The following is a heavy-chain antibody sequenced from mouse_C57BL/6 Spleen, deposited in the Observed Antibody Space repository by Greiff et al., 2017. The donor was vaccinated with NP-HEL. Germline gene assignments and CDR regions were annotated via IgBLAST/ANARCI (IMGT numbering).Heavy chain of an antibody. CDR2: INPGRGGT. J-gene: IGHJ4*01. Sequence: VQLQQSGAELVRPGTSVKVSCKASGYAFTNYLIEWVKQRPGQGLEWIGVINPGRGGTNYNEKFKGKATLTADKSSSTAYMQLSSLTSEDSAVYCCARSGGLPYAMDYWGQGTSVTVSS. D-gene: IGHD2-2*01. CDR3: ARSGGLPYAMDY. CDR1: GYAFTNYL. V-gene: IGHV1-54*01.